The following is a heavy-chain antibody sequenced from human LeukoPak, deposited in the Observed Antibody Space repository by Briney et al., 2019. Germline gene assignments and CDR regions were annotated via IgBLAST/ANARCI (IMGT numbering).Heavy chain of an antibody. J-gene: IGHJ4*02. CDR1: GFNFGNFW. Sequence: GGSLRLSCAASGFNFGNFWMSWIRQAPGRGLQWVATVKGDGTNIHYLDSVNGRFTISRDNARNLLFLQMNRLRAEDTAVYYCAKLLDWGTTYDYWGQGALATVS. CDR3: AKLLDWGTTYDY. CDR2: VKGDGTNI. V-gene: IGHV3-7*01. D-gene: IGHD3-16*01.